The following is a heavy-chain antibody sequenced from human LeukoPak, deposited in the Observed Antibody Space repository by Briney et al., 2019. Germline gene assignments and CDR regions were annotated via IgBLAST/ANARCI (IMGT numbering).Heavy chain of an antibody. Sequence: ASVKVSCKASGGTFTSYGISWVRQAPGQGLEWMGWISAYNGNTNYAQKLQGRVTMTTDTSTSTAYMELRSLRSDDTAVYYCARILWNRPRNSSGWLYIDYWGQGTLVTVSS. D-gene: IGHD6-19*01. CDR1: GGTFTSYG. CDR2: ISAYNGNT. V-gene: IGHV1-18*01. J-gene: IGHJ4*02. CDR3: ARILWNRPRNSSGWLYIDY.